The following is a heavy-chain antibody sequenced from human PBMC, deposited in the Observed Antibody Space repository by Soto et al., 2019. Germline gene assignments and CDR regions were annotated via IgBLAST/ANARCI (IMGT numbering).Heavy chain of an antibody. CDR3: ARDGEYSSGWYSFDV. CDR1: GGSISSYY. D-gene: IGHD6-19*01. Sequence: SETLSLTCSVSGGSISSYYWSWIRQSGKGLEWIGRVYTTGTTYYNPSLKSRVFMSVDTSKSQLSLRLGSVTAADTAVYYCARDGEYSSGWYSFDVWGQGTVVTVSS. CDR2: VYTTGTT. J-gene: IGHJ4*02. V-gene: IGHV4-4*07.